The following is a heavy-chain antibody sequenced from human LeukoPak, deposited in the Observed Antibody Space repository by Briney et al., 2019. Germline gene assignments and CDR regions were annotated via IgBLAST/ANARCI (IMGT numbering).Heavy chain of an antibody. V-gene: IGHV4-59*01. CDR3: ARVDMGYNWSYRSPTPWFDS. J-gene: IGHJ5*01. CDR1: VGSISSYY. Sequence: SETLSLTCTLPVGSISSYYSSWIRQPPGEGLGWIGYIYYSGRTNYNPSLKRRVTLSVATSKDQFSLNRNSVAGAHTALSYFARVDMGYNWSYRSPTPWFDSWGEGTLVSVSS. CDR2: IYYSGRT. D-gene: IGHD1-7*01.